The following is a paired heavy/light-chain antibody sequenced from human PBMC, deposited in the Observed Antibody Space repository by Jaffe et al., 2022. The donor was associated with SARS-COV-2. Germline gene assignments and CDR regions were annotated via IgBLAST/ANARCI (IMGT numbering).Heavy chain of an antibody. J-gene: IGHJ4*02. CDR3: ARDVDDGVEVAAGDS. D-gene: IGHD2-15*01. V-gene: IGHV3-21*01. CDR2: ISGFGTYI. CDR1: GFTFSSYN. Sequence: EVQLVESGGGLVKPGGSLRLSCAASGFTFSSYNLNWVRQAPGKGLEWVSSISGFGTYIYYAVSVKGRFTVSRDNAKNSVYLQMNSLRAEDTAVYYCARDVDDGVEVAAGDSWGQGTLVTVSS.
Light chain of an antibody. CDR1: SLRSYY. Sequence: SSELTQDPAVSVALGQTVRITCQGDSLRSYYASWYQQKPGQAPVLVIYGKNRRPSGIPDRFFGSSSGNTASLTITGAQAEDEADYYCSSRDRSGNLYDFGFGTKVSVL. CDR3: SSRDRSGNLYD. CDR2: GKN. V-gene: IGLV3-19*01. J-gene: IGLJ1*01.